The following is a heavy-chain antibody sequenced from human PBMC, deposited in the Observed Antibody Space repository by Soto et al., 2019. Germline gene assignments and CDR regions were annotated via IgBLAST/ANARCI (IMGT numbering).Heavy chain of an antibody. CDR1: GYTFTSYA. CDR2: INAGNGNT. Sequence: QVQLVQSGAEVKKPGASVKVSCKASGYTFTSYAMHWVRQAPGQRLEWMGWINAGNGNTKYSQKFQGRVTITRDTSASTAYMELSSLRSEDTAVYYCARESSGSGWYTFDYWGQGTLVTVSS. CDR3: ARESSGSGWYTFDY. D-gene: IGHD6-19*01. J-gene: IGHJ4*02. V-gene: IGHV1-3*01.